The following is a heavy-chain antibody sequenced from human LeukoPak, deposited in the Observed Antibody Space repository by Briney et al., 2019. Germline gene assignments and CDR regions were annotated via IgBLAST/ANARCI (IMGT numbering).Heavy chain of an antibody. CDR1: GDSISSNNYS. V-gene: IGHV4-39*01. Sequence: SETLSVTCTVSGDSISSNNYSWGWIRQPPGKGLEWIGSIHYSGSTYYNPSLKSRVTISVDTSKNQFSLQLSSVTAADAASYYCARQYYYYYMDVWGKGTTVTVSS. J-gene: IGHJ6*03. CDR2: IHYSGST. CDR3: ARQYYYYYMDV.